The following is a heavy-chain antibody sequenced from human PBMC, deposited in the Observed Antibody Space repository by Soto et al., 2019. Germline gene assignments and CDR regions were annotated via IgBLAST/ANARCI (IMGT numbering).Heavy chain of an antibody. CDR2: IDYSGNT. CDR3: ARDDIPLHY. J-gene: IGHJ4*02. D-gene: IGHD2-15*01. V-gene: IGHV4-30-4*01. Sequence: SETLSLTCTVSGGSISSGDYYWSWIRQPPGKGLEWIGYIDYSGNTYYNPSLKSRVTISVDTSKNQFSLNLTSVSAADTAVYYCARDDIPLHYWGQGTLVTVSS. CDR1: GGSISSGDYY.